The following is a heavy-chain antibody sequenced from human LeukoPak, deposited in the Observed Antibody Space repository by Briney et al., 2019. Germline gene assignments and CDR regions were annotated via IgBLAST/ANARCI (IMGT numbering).Heavy chain of an antibody. CDR3: ARLGIAAAGTWDYYYYYYMDV. CDR1: GFTFSSYW. CDR2: IKQDGSEK. J-gene: IGHJ6*03. D-gene: IGHD6-13*01. V-gene: IGHV3-7*01. Sequence: GGSLRLSCAASGFTFSSYWMSWVRQAPGKGLEWVANIKQDGSEKYYVDSVKGRFTISRDNAKNSLYLQMNSLRAEGTAVYYCARLGIAAAGTWDYYYYYYMDVWGKGTTVTVSS.